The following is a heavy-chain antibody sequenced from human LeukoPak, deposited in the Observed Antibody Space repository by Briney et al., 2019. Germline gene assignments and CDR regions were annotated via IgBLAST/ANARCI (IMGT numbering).Heavy chain of an antibody. CDR1: GYTFTSYG. CDR3: ASQYCSGGSCPRQGYYYGMDV. CDR2: IGAYNGNT. V-gene: IGHV1-18*01. Sequence: ASVKVSCKASGYTFTSYGISWERQAPGQGLEWMGWIGAYNGNTNYAQKLQGRVTMTTDTSTSTAYMELRSLRSDDTAVYYCASQYCSGGSCPRQGYYYGMDVWGQGTTVTVSS. D-gene: IGHD2-15*01. J-gene: IGHJ6*02.